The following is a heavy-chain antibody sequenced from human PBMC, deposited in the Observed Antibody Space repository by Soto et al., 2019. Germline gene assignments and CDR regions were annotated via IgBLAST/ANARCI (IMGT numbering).Heavy chain of an antibody. Sequence: GGSLRLSCAASGFIFSRYGMHWVRQAPGKGLEWVAVIRNDGSNKYYADSVKGRFTISRDNSKNTLYLQMNSLRAEDTAVYYCARGVGADEGYFDYWGQGTPVTVS. CDR1: GFIFSRYG. J-gene: IGHJ4*02. V-gene: IGHV3-33*01. D-gene: IGHD1-26*01. CDR3: ARGVGADEGYFDY. CDR2: IRNDGSNK.